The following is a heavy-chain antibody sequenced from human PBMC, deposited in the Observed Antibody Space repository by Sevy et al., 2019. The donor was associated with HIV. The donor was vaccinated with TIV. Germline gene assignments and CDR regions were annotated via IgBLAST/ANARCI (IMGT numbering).Heavy chain of an antibody. CDR1: GFTFNTFG. CDR2: IWYDGSNK. CDR3: AKEGHYYYDSSGYYGMDV. V-gene: IGHV3-30*02. J-gene: IGHJ6*02. D-gene: IGHD3-22*01. Sequence: GGSLRLSCAASGFTFNTFGMHGVRQAPSKGLEWVAEIWYDGSNKYYEESVKGRFTISRDNSKNTLFLQMNSLRADDTAVYYCAKEGHYYYDSSGYYGMDVWGQGTTVTVSS.